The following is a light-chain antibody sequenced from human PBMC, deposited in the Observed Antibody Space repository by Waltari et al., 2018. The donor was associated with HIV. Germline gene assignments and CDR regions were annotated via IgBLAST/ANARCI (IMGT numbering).Light chain of an antibody. CDR1: QSISSW. Sequence: DIQMTQSPSTLSASVGARVTITCRASQSISSWLAWYQQKPGKAPKLLIYKASSLESGVPSRFSGSGSGTEFTLTISSLQPDDFATYYCQQYNSYSPTWTFGQGTKVEIK. CDR3: QQYNSYSPTWT. J-gene: IGKJ1*01. CDR2: KAS. V-gene: IGKV1-5*03.